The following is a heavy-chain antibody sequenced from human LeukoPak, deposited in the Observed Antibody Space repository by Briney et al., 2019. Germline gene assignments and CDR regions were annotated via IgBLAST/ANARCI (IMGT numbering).Heavy chain of an antibody. CDR2: ISGSGGST. J-gene: IGHJ5*02. D-gene: IGHD1-7*01. CDR1: GFTFSSYA. CDR3: ARVAAGTTFMDNWFDP. Sequence: GGSLRLSCAASGFTFSSYAMSWVRQAPGKGLEWVSAISGSGGSTYYADSVKGRFTISRDNSKNTLYLQMNSLRAEDTAVYFCARVAAGTTFMDNWFDPWGQETLVTVSS. V-gene: IGHV3-23*01.